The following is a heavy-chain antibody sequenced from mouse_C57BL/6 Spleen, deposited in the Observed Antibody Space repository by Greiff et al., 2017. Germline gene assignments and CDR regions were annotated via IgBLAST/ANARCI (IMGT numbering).Heavy chain of an antibody. J-gene: IGHJ3*01. V-gene: IGHV1-78*01. CDR2: IYPRDGST. D-gene: IGHD1-1*02. CDR1: GYNFTDHR. Sequence: QVQLKQSDAELVKPGASVKLSCKVSGYNFTDHRIHWMKQRPEQGLEWIGYIYPRDGSTKYNEKFKGKATLTADKSSSTAYMQLNSLTSEDSAVYFVARYGRGPAWFADWGQGTLVTVSA. CDR3: ARYGRGPAWFAD.